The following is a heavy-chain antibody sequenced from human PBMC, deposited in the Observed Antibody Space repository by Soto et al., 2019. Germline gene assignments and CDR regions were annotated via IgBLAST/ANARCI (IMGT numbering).Heavy chain of an antibody. CDR2: INHSGST. Sequence: SETLSLTCAVYGGSFSGYYWSWIRQPPGKGLEWIGEINHSGSTNYNPSLKSRVTISVDTSKNQFSLKLSSVTAADTAVYYCARLDYSNLGSTYYYHMDAWGRGTAVTVSS. D-gene: IGHD4-4*01. J-gene: IGHJ6*03. CDR1: GGSFSGYY. CDR3: ARLDYSNLGSTYYYHMDA. V-gene: IGHV4-34*01.